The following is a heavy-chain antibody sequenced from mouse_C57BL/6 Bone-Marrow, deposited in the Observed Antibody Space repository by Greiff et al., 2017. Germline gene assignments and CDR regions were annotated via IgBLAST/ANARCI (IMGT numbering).Heavy chain of an antibody. V-gene: IGHV5-17*01. D-gene: IGHD1-1*01. CDR1: GFTFSDYG. Sequence: EVKLVESGGGLVKPGGSLKLSCAASGFTFSDYGMHWVRQAPEQGLEWVAYISSGSSTTYYADTVKGRFTLSRDNAKNTLFLQMTSLRSEDTAMYNCTRDTVVAPIAYWGQGTLVTVSA. J-gene: IGHJ3*01. CDR3: TRDTVVAPIAY. CDR2: ISSGSSTT.